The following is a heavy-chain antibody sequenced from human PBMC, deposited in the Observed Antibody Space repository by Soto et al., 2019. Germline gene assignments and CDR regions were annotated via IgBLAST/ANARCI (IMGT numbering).Heavy chain of an antibody. V-gene: IGHV1-69*05. CDR3: ARFYDYIWGSYRPYYFDN. D-gene: IGHD3-16*02. CDR1: GGTFSSYP. Sequence: SVKVSCKASGGTFSSYPISWVRLAPGQGLEWMGGIIPIFGTANYAQKLQGRVTMTTDTSTSTAYMELRSLRSDDTAVYYCARFYDYIWGSYRPYYFDNWGQGTLVTV. CDR2: IIPIFGTA. J-gene: IGHJ4*02.